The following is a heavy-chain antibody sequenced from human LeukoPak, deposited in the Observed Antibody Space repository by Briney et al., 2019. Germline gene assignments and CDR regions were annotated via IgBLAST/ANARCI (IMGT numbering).Heavy chain of an antibody. CDR1: GFTFSSYS. Sequence: GGSLRLSCAASGFTFSSYSMNWVRQAPGKGLEWVSSISSSSSYIYYADSVKGRFTISRDNAKNSLYLQMNSLRAEDTAVYYCARSLGYCSSTSCHDAFDIWGQGTMVTISS. CDR3: ARSLGYCSSTSCHDAFDI. CDR2: ISSSSSYI. D-gene: IGHD2-2*01. V-gene: IGHV3-21*01. J-gene: IGHJ3*02.